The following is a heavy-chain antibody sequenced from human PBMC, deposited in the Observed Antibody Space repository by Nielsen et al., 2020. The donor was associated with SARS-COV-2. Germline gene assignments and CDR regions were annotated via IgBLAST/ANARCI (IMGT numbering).Heavy chain of an antibody. CDR3: ARDNWSGVHDAFDI. CDR2: ISSSSSTI. CDR1: GFTFSSYS. V-gene: IGHV3-48*04. Sequence: GESLKISCAASGFTFSSYSMNWVRQAPGKGLEWVSYISSSSSTIYYADSVKGRFTISRDNAKNSLYLQMNSLRAEDTAVYYCARDNWSGVHDAFDIWGQGTMVTVSS. J-gene: IGHJ3*02. D-gene: IGHD1-1*01.